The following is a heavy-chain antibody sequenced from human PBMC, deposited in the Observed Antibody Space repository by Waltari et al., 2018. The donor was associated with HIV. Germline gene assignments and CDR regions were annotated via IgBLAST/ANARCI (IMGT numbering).Heavy chain of an antibody. CDR2: INPKSGET. CDR3: ARDGALRIGIFCGLYCHSTRFDL. V-gene: IGHV1-2*02. CDR1: GYTFSDYS. J-gene: IGHJ3*01. D-gene: IGHD2-21*01. Sequence: QVQLVQPRAEVGKPGASVKVSCQISGYTFSDYSLHWIRQVPGKPFDWLVCINPKSGETFDRQKGQGRFTFTRATSINTAYIELRNFRSEDTAVFYCARDGALRIGIFCGLYCHSTRFDLWGQGTLVSVSS.